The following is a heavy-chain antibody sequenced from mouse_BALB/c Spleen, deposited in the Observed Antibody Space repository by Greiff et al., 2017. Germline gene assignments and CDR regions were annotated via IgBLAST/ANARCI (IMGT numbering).Heavy chain of an antibody. CDR3: AKAYYRYDSFDY. CDR2: IDPANGNT. V-gene: IGHV14-3*02. J-gene: IGHJ2*01. CDR1: GFNIKDTY. D-gene: IGHD2-14*01. Sequence: EVQGVESGAELVKPGASVKLSCTASGFNIKDTYMHWVKQRPEQGLEWIGRIDPANGNTKYDPKFQGKATITADTSSNTAYLQLSSLTSEDTAVYYCAKAYYRYDSFDYWGQGTTLTVSS.